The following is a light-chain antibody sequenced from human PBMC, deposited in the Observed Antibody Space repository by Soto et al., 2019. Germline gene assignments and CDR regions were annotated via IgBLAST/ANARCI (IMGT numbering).Light chain of an antibody. CDR1: SSDIGSYNY. J-gene: IGLJ1*01. CDR3: SSFTSNRIYV. CDR2: EVR. Sequence: QSALTQPASVSGSPGQSITISCTGTSSDIGSYNYVAWYQQFPGKTPKLIIYEVRNRPSGVSFRFSGSKSGNTASLTISGLQPEDEADYYCSSFTSNRIYVFGPGTKLTVL. V-gene: IGLV2-14*01.